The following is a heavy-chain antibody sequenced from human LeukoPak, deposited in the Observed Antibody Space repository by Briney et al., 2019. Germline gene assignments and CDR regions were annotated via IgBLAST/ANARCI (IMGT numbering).Heavy chain of an antibody. J-gene: IGHJ4*02. Sequence: KPSETLSLTCTVSGYSISSGYYWGWIRQPPGKGLEWIGSIYHSGSTYYNPSPGGRVTISLDTSKNQFSLKLSSVTAADTAVYYCARAPRSGWYFFDYWGQGTLVAVSS. CDR1: GYSISSGYY. CDR3: ARAPRSGWYFFDY. CDR2: IYHSGST. D-gene: IGHD6-19*01. V-gene: IGHV4-38-2*02.